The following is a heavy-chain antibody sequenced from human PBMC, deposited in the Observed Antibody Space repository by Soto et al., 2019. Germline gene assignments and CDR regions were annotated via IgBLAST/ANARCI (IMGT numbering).Heavy chain of an antibody. J-gene: IGHJ4*02. Sequence: WVRQAAGQGLEWIGSFYYSQSTYFNPSLKSRVTISVETSKNQYSLKLSAVTAADTAVYYCARRYTVTYDYWGQGILVTV. CDR3: ARRYTVTYDY. D-gene: IGHD4-17*01. CDR2: FYYSQST. V-gene: IGHV4-39*01.